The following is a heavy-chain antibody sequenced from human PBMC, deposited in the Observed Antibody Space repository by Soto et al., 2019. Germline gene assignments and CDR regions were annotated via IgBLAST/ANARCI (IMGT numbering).Heavy chain of an antibody. Sequence: ETLSLTCAVYGGSFSGYYWTWIRQPPGTGLEWIGEINHSGSTNYNPSLKSRVTISVDTSKNQFSLKLTSVTAADTAVYYCARDKITGLSDYWGQGTLVT. D-gene: IGHD2-8*02. CDR1: GGSFSGYY. J-gene: IGHJ4*02. V-gene: IGHV4-34*01. CDR2: INHSGST. CDR3: ARDKITGLSDY.